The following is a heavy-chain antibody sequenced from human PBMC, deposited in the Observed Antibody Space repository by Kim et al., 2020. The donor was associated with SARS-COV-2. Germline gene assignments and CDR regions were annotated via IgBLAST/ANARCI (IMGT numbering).Heavy chain of an antibody. CDR1: GFTFSGSA. J-gene: IGHJ4*02. D-gene: IGHD3-22*01. CDR3: TNGPYYDNPY. Sequence: GGSLRLSCAASGFTFSGSAMHWVRQASGKGLEWVGRIRSKANSYATAYAASVKGRFTISRDDSKNTAYLQMNSLKTEDTAVYYCTNGPYYDNPYWGQGTLVTVSS. CDR2: IRSKANSYAT. V-gene: IGHV3-73*01.